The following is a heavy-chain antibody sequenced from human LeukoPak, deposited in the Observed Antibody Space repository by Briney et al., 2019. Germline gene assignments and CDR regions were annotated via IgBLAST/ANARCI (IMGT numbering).Heavy chain of an antibody. CDR2: ISDSGTTT. V-gene: IGHV3-23*01. D-gene: IGHD6-19*01. CDR3: AKERVSSGWNPHWFDP. CDR1: GFTFSNYA. Sequence: GSLRLSCAASGFTFSNYAMYWVRQAPGKGLEWLSDISDSGTTTNYADSVKGRFTISRDNSKNTLYLQMNSLRAEDTAVYYCAKERVSSGWNPHWFDPWGQGTLVTVSS. J-gene: IGHJ5*02.